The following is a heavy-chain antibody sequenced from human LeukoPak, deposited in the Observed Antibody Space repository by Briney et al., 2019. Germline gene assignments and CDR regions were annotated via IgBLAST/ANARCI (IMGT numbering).Heavy chain of an antibody. D-gene: IGHD3-9*01. CDR2: INPSGGST. Sequence: ASVTVSCTASGYTFTSYGISWVRQAPGQGLEWMGIINPSGGSTSYAQKFQGRVTMTRDTSTSTVYMELGSLRSEDTAVYYCARDLQTISPEVYWGQGTLVTVS. J-gene: IGHJ4*02. V-gene: IGHV1-46*01. CDR3: ARDLQTISPEVY. CDR1: GYTFTSYG.